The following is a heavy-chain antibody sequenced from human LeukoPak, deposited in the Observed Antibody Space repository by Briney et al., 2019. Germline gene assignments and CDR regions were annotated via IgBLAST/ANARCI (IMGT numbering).Heavy chain of an antibody. Sequence: PSETLSLTCAVYGGSFSGYYWSWIRQPPGKGLEWIGEINHSGSTNYNPSLKSRVTISVDTSKNQFSLKLSSVTAADTAVYYCARVRPLGDFWSGYYFRGSTVPRYYGMDVWGQGTTVTVSS. CDR1: GGSFSGYY. CDR3: ARVRPLGDFWSGYYFRGSTVPRYYGMDV. CDR2: INHSGST. D-gene: IGHD3-3*01. V-gene: IGHV4-34*01. J-gene: IGHJ6*02.